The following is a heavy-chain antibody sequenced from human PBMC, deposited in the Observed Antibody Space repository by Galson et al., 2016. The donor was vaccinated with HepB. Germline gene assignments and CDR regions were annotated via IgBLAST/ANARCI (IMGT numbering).Heavy chain of an antibody. J-gene: IGHJ4*02. CDR1: KFSVSDNY. CDR2: TYSGGTT. D-gene: IGHD2-21*02. Sequence: SLRLSCAASKFSVSDNYMSWVRQAPGKGLDWVSVTYSGGTTYYADSAKGRFTISRDSDKNTLYLQMSSLRAEDTAVYYCARALYPSQYCDDDCLEAHYWGRGTLVTVPS. V-gene: IGHV3-53*01. CDR3: ARALYPSQYCDDDCLEAHY.